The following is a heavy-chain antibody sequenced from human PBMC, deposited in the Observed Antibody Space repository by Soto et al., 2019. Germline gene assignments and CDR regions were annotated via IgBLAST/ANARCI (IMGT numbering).Heavy chain of an antibody. CDR1: GFSFSSYA. J-gene: IGHJ4*02. D-gene: IGHD1-26*01. V-gene: IGHV3-23*01. Sequence: GGSLRLSCAASGFSFSSYAMTWVLQAPGKGLEWVSSISAGGSGTYYADSVKGRFTISRDNSKNTLYLQVNSLRAEDTAVYYCAKGPYSTSYFFFDYWGQGTLVTVSS. CDR3: AKGPYSTSYFFFDY. CDR2: ISAGGSGT.